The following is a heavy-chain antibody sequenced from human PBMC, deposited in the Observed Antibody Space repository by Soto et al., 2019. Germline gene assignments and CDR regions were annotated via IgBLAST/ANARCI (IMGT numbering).Heavy chain of an antibody. Sequence: GASVKVSCKASGYTFTSYAMHWVRQAPGQRLEWMGWINAGNGNTKYSQKFQGRVTITRDTSASTAYMELSSLRSEDTAVYYCARVYYYDSSGYPSYYYYYGMDVWGQGTTVTVSS. CDR2: INAGNGNT. D-gene: IGHD3-22*01. CDR3: ARVYYYDSSGYPSYYYYYGMDV. J-gene: IGHJ6*02. CDR1: GYTFTSYA. V-gene: IGHV1-3*01.